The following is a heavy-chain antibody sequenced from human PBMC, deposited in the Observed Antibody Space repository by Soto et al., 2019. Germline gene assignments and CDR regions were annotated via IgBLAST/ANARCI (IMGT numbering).Heavy chain of an antibody. D-gene: IGHD2-2*01. V-gene: IGHV1-18*01. CDR1: GYTFTSYG. J-gene: IGHJ6*02. CDR2: ISAYNGNT. Sequence: ASVKVSCKASGYTFTSYGISWVRQAPGQGLEWMGWISAYNGNTNYAQKLQGRVTMTTDTSTSTAYMELRSLRSDDTAVYYCARDLYCSSTSCHHDYYYYGMDVWGQGTMVTVSS. CDR3: ARDLYCSSTSCHHDYYYYGMDV.